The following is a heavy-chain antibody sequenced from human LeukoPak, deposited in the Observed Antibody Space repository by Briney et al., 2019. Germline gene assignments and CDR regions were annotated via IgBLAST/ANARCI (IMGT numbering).Heavy chain of an antibody. Sequence: GGSLRLSCAASGFTFSSYWMSWVRQAPGKGLEWVANIKQDGSEKYYVDSVKGRFTISRDNAKNSLYLQMNSLRAEDTAVYYCARVNYGDKYYFDYWGQGTLVTVSS. CDR3: ARVNYGDKYYFDY. V-gene: IGHV3-7*01. CDR1: GFTFSSYW. J-gene: IGHJ4*02. D-gene: IGHD4-23*01. CDR2: IKQDGSEK.